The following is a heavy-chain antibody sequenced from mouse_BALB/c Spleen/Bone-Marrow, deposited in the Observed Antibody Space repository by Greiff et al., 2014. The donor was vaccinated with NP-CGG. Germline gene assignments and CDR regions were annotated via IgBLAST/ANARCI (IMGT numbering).Heavy chain of an antibody. V-gene: IGHV2-9*02. CDR3: ARSTTATGAMDY. Sequence: VQLQESGPGLVAPSQSLSITCTVSGFSLTNYGVHWVRQPPGKGLEWVGVIWADGSTNYNSALMSRLSISKDNSKSQVFFKMNSLQTDDTAMYYCARSTTATGAMDYWGQGTSVTVSS. CDR2: IWADGST. CDR1: GFSLTNYG. J-gene: IGHJ4*01. D-gene: IGHD1-2*01.